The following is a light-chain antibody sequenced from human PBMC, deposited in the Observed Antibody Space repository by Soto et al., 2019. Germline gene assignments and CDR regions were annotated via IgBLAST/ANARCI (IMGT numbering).Light chain of an antibody. J-gene: IGKJ1*01. CDR3: QQSYNTPRT. CDR1: QSISTY. Sequence: DIQMTQSPSSLSASVGDRVTITCRASQSISTYLNWYQQKPGKAPKVLIYEASSLQSGVPSRFSGSGSGTDFTLTITSLQPKDFATYYCQQSYNTPRTFGQGTKVEI. V-gene: IGKV1-39*01. CDR2: EAS.